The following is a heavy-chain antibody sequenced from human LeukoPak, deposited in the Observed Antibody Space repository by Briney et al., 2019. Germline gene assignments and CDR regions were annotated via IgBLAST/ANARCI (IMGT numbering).Heavy chain of an antibody. V-gene: IGHV4-30-4*01. CDR1: GGSISSGDYY. Sequence: PSETLSLTCTVSGGSISSGDYYWSWIRQPPGKGLEWIGYIYYSGSTYYNPSLKSRVTISVDTSKNQFSLKLSSVTAADTAVYYCAKITGGRRSIYYGMDVWGQGTTVTVSS. CDR2: IYYSGST. D-gene: IGHD1-14*01. CDR3: AKITGGRRSIYYGMDV. J-gene: IGHJ6*02.